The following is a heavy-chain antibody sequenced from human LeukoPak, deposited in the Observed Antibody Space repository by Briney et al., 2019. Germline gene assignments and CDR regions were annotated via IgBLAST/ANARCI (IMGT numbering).Heavy chain of an antibody. J-gene: IGHJ4*02. CDR1: GFTFSVYS. CDR3: ARDRREWQRFPHVDY. CDR2: ISRSSSTI. D-gene: IGHD5-12*01. V-gene: IGHV3-48*02. Sequence: GGSLRLSCAASGFTFSVYSMNWVRQAPGKGLEWVSYISRSSSTIYYADSVKGRFTISRDNAKNSLYLQMNSPRDEDTAVYYCARDRREWQRFPHVDYWGQGTLVTVSS.